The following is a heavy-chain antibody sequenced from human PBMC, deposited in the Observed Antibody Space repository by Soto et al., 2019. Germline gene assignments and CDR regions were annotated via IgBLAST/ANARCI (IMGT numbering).Heavy chain of an antibody. CDR1: GFPFSSYA. D-gene: IGHD2-21*02. CDR3: ARDGGLGDDFAFDI. Sequence: QVQLVESGGGVVQPGRSLRLSCAASGFPFSSYAMHWVRQAPGKGLEWVAVISDDGSNKYYADSVKGRFTISRDNSKKTRYLQMNSLRAEDTAVYYCARDGGLGDDFAFDIWGQGTMVTVSS. V-gene: IGHV3-30-3*01. J-gene: IGHJ3*02. CDR2: ISDDGSNK.